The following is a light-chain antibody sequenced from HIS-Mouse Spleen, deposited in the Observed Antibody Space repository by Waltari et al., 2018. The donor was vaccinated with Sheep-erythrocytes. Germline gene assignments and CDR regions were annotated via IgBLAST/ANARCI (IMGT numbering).Light chain of an antibody. CDR3: QQRSNWYT. CDR1: QSVSSY. V-gene: IGKV3-11*01. CDR2: DAS. Sequence: EIVLTQSPAPLSLSPGERATLSCRASQSVSSYLAWYQQKPGQAPRLLIYDASNRATGIPARFSGSGSGTDFTLTISSLEPEYFAVYYCQQRSNWYTFGQGTKLEIK. J-gene: IGKJ2*01.